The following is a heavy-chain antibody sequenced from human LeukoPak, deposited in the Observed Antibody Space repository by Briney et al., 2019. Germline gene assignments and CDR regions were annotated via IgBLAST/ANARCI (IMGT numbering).Heavy chain of an antibody. Sequence: GGSLRLSCAASGFTFSSYGMHWVRQAPGKGLEWVAVISYDGSNKYYADSVKGRFIISRDNSKNTLYLQMDSLRAEDTAVYYCARDRLDITVAGTVDYWGQGTLVTVSS. D-gene: IGHD6-19*01. CDR3: ARDRLDITVAGTVDY. V-gene: IGHV3-30*19. J-gene: IGHJ4*02. CDR1: GFTFSSYG. CDR2: ISYDGSNK.